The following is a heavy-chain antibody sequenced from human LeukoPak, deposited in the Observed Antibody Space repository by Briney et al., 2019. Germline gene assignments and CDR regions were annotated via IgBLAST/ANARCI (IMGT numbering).Heavy chain of an antibody. CDR3: ARGSVVVVITAADY. V-gene: IGHV3-21*01. J-gene: IGHJ4*02. CDR2: ISSSSSYI. D-gene: IGHD3-22*01. CDR1: GFTFSSYG. Sequence: GGSLRLSCAASGFTFSSYGMSWVRQAPGKGLEWVSSISSSSSYIYYADSVKGRFTISRDNAKNSLYLQMNSLRAEDTAVYYCARGSVVVVITAADYWGQGTLVTVSS.